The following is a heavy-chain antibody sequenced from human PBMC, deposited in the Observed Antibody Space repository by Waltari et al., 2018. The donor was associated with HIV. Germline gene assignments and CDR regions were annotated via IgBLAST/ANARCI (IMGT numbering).Heavy chain of an antibody. CDR3: ARDLYYYGSGSRSASAFDI. CDR1: GGSISSYY. CDR2: IYTSGST. J-gene: IGHJ3*02. V-gene: IGHV4-4*07. Sequence: QVQLQESGPGLVKPSETLSLTCTVSGGSISSYYWSWIRQPAGKGLEWIGGIYTSGSTNYTPSLKSRVTMSVDTSKNQFSLKLSSVTAADTAVYYCARDLYYYGSGSRSASAFDIWGQGTMVTVSS. D-gene: IGHD3-10*01.